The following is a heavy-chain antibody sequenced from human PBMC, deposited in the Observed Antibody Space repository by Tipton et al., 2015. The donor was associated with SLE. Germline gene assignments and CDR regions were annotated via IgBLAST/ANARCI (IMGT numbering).Heavy chain of an antibody. J-gene: IGHJ6*02. V-gene: IGHV1-3*01. CDR2: INAGNGNT. CDR1: GYTFTSYA. D-gene: IGHD6-19*01. CDR3: ARDSAVAARGFYYYGMDV. Sequence: SCAASGYTFTSYAMHWVRQAPGQRLEWMGWINAGNGNTKYSQKFQGRVTITRDTSASTAYMELSSLRSEDTAVYYCARDSAVAARGFYYYGMDVWGQGTTVTVSS.